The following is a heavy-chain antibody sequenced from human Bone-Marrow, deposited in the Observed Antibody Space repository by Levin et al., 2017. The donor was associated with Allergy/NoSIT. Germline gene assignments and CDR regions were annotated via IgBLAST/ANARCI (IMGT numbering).Heavy chain of an antibody. V-gene: IGHV1-2*02. D-gene: IGHD3-3*01. CDR2: VNPNTGGT. CDR1: GYTFTGYY. CDR3: TRTRFDSSSGYHYFDS. Sequence: EASVKVSCKASGYTFTGYYLHWVRQAPGQGLEWMGWVNPNTGGTIYAQNFQGRVTMTRDTSISTAYMELSSLRSDDSAVYYCTRTRFDSSSGYHYFDSWGQGTLVTVSS. J-gene: IGHJ4*02.